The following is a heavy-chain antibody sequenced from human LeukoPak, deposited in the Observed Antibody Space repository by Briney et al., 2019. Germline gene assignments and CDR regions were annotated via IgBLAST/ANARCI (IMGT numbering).Heavy chain of an antibody. J-gene: IGHJ4*02. CDR3: ARDASAYYYGSGSYPDC. D-gene: IGHD3-10*01. V-gene: IGHV3-21*01. CDR1: GFTFSSYS. Sequence: GGSLRPSCAASGFTFSSYSMNWVRQAPGKGLEWVSSISSSSSYIYYADSVKGRFTISRDNAKNSLYLQMNSLRAEDTAVYYCARDASAYYYGSGSYPDCWGQGTLVTVSS. CDR2: ISSSSSYI.